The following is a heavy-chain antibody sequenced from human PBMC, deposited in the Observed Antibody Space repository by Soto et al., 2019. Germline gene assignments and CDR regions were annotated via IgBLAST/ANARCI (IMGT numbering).Heavy chain of an antibody. CDR2: ISYDGSNK. CDR3: AKDVVILRYFDLDAFDI. V-gene: IGHV3-30*18. D-gene: IGHD3-9*01. J-gene: IGHJ3*02. CDR1: GFTFSSYG. Sequence: VGSLRLSCAASGFTFSSYGMHWVRQAPGKGLEWVAVISYDGSNKYYADSVKGRFTISRDNSKNTLYLQMNSLRAEDTAVYYCAKDVVILRYFDLDAFDIWGQGTMVTVSS.